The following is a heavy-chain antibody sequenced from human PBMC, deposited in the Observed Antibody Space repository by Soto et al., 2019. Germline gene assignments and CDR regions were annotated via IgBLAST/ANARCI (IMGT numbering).Heavy chain of an antibody. CDR3: AGGGYYHNSGMDV. Sequence: SETLSLTCTVSGGSVSSGSYYWSWIRQPPGKGLEWIGYIYYSGSTNYNPSLKSRVTISVDTSKNQFSLKLSSVTAADTAVYYCAGGGYYHNSGMDVWGQGTTVTVSS. CDR2: IYYSGST. D-gene: IGHD3-22*01. CDR1: GGSVSSGSYY. V-gene: IGHV4-61*01. J-gene: IGHJ6*02.